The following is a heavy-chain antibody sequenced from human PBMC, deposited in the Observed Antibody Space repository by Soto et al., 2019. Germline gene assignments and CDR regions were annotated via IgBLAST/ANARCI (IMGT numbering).Heavy chain of an antibody. V-gene: IGHV1-69*01. CDR3: ARGGLRYCSGGSCYDWFDP. D-gene: IGHD2-15*01. CDR2: IIPIFGTA. Sequence: QVQLVQSGAEVKKPGSSVKVSCKASGGTFSSYAISWVRQAPGQGLEWMGGIIPIFGTANYAQKFQGRVTITADESTSTAYMELSSLRSEDTAVYYCARGGLRYCSGGSCYDWFDPWGQGTLVIVSS. CDR1: GGTFSSYA. J-gene: IGHJ5*02.